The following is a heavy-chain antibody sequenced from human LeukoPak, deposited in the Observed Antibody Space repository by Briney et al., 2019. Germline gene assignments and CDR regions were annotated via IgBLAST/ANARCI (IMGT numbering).Heavy chain of an antibody. V-gene: IGHV4-34*01. Sequence: SETLSLTCAVYGGSFSGYYWSWIRQPPGKGLEWIGEINHSGSTNYNPSLKSRVTISVDTSQNQFSLKLSSVTAADTAVYHCARPDYGDYVFDIWGQGTMVTVSS. J-gene: IGHJ3*02. D-gene: IGHD4-17*01. CDR1: GGSFSGYY. CDR3: ARPDYGDYVFDI. CDR2: INHSGST.